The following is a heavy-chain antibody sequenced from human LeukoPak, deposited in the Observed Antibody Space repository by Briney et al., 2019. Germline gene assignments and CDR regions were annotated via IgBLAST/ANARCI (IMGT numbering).Heavy chain of an antibody. CDR1: GHTFTSYA. D-gene: IGHD6-13*01. CDR3: ARGASSSWYEPIDY. Sequence: VASVNVSCKASGHTFTSYAMHWVRQAPGQRLEWMGWINAGNGNTKYSQKFQGRVTITRDTSASTAYMELSSLRSEDTAVYYCARGASSSWYEPIDYWGQGTLVTVSS. V-gene: IGHV1-3*01. CDR2: INAGNGNT. J-gene: IGHJ4*02.